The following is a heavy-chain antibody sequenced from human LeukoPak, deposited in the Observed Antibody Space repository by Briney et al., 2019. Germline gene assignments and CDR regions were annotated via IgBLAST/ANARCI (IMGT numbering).Heavy chain of an antibody. V-gene: IGHV4-61*02. CDR1: GRSISSGSYY. CDR3: AREDYDILTGYPRFDP. Sequence: SQTLSLTCTVSGRSISSGSYYSSWIRQPAGKGLEWIGRIYTSGSTNYNPSLKSRVTISVDTSKNQFSLKLSSVTAADTAVYYCAREDYDILTGYPRFDPWGQGTLVTVSS. D-gene: IGHD3-9*01. CDR2: IYTSGST. J-gene: IGHJ5*02.